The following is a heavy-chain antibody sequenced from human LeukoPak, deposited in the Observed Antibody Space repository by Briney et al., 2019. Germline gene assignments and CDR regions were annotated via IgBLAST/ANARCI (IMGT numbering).Heavy chain of an antibody. CDR3: ARGLRYGSGKNNWFDP. D-gene: IGHD3-10*01. CDR2: MNPNSGNT. V-gene: IGHV1-8*01. J-gene: IGHJ5*02. CDR1: GYTFTSYD. Sequence: ASVKVSCKASGYTFTSYDINWVRQATGQGLGWMGWMNPNSGNTGYAQKFQGRVTMTRNTSISTAYMELSSLRSEDTAVYYCARGLRYGSGKNNWFDPWGQGTLVTVSS.